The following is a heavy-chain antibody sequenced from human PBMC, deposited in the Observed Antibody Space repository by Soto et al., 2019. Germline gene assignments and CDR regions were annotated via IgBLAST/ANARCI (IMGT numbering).Heavy chain of an antibody. CDR1: GGSFSGYY. CDR3: ARNGGRVVEVAGAYFDY. J-gene: IGHJ4*02. CDR2: INHSGST. V-gene: IGHV4-34*01. D-gene: IGHD2-15*01. Sequence: QVQLQQWGAGLLKPSETLSLTCALYGGSFSGYYWSWIRQPPGKGLEWIGEINHSGSTNYNPSLKSRVPMSVDTSKNQFSLKLSSATAADTALYYCARNGGRVVEVAGAYFDYWGQGTLVTVSS.